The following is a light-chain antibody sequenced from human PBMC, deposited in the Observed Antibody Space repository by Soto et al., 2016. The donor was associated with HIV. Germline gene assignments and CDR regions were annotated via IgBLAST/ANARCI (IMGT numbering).Light chain of an antibody. Sequence: DIQMTQSPSSVSASVGDRVTITCRTNQSIGSWLAWYQQKAGKAPKRLVYAASSLLSGVPSKFSGSGSGTYFTLTISSLQPEDFATYYCQQYNSFPYTFGQGTKLDIK. CDR2: AAS. CDR1: QSIGSW. J-gene: IGKJ2*01. CDR3: QQYNSFPYT. V-gene: IGKV1-12*01.